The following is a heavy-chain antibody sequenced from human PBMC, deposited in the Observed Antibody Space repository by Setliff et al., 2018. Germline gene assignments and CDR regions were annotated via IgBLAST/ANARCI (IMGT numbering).Heavy chain of an antibody. J-gene: IGHJ6*02. Sequence: PGGSLRLSCAASGFVFGTYGMHWVRQAPGKGLDWVASVRFDGSYKVYADSVRGRFTISRDSAKDSLYLQMNSLRAEDTALYYCARDGVFYAMDVWGRGTTVTVSS. CDR3: ARDGVFYAMDV. CDR1: GFVFGTYG. D-gene: IGHD3-10*01. CDR2: VRFDGSYK. V-gene: IGHV3-30*02.